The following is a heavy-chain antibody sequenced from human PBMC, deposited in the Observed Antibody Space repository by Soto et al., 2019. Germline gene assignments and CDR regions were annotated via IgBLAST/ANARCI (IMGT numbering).Heavy chain of an antibody. CDR3: ARTIVVVVAATLYNWFDP. CDR2: IYYSGST. Sequence: QVQLQESGPGLVKPSQTLSLTCTVSGGSISSGDYYWSWIRQPPGKGLEWIGYIYYSGSTYYNPSLKSRVTISVDTSKNQFSLKLSSVTAADTAVYYCARTIVVVVAATLYNWFDPWGQGTLVTVSS. CDR1: GGSISSGDYY. D-gene: IGHD2-15*01. V-gene: IGHV4-30-4*01. J-gene: IGHJ5*02.